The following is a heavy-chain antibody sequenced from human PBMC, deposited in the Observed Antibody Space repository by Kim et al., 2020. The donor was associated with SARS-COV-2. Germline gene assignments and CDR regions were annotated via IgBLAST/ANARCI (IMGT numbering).Heavy chain of an antibody. CDR1: GFSFGAFD. Sequence: GGSLRLSCVASGFSFGAFDMSWVRQAPGKGLKWVSVIKRPDDSAYYAESVKGRFTVSRDSARNTVYLQMNSLRVDDTAVYYCVKGAWLDYWGPGPLVTVPS. CDR3: VKGAWLDY. D-gene: IGHD5-12*01. J-gene: IGHJ4*02. CDR2: IKRPDDSA. V-gene: IGHV3-23*01.